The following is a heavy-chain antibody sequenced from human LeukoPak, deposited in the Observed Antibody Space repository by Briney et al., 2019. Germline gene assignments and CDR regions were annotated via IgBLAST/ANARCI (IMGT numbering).Heavy chain of an antibody. CDR3: AREWAY. J-gene: IGHJ4*02. Sequence: KSSETLSLTCAVYGGSFSGYYWSWIRQPPGKGLEWIGEINHSGSTNYNPSLKSRVTISVDTSKNQFSLKLSSMTAADTAVYYCAREWAYWGQGTLVTVSS. CDR1: GGSFSGYY. CDR2: INHSGST. D-gene: IGHD2-8*01. V-gene: IGHV4-34*01.